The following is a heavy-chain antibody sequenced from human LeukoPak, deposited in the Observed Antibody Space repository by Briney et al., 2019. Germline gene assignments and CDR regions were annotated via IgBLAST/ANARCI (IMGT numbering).Heavy chain of an antibody. J-gene: IGHJ4*02. CDR2: ISRSSSYI. V-gene: IGHV3-21*01. Sequence: PGGSLRLSCAASGFTFSSYSMSWVRQAPGNGLEWVSSISRSSSYIYYPDPVKGRLSISRDKAKNSLYLQMNSLRAEDTAVYYCARGQASDFDYWGQGTLVTVSS. CDR3: ARGQASDFDY. CDR1: GFTFSSYS.